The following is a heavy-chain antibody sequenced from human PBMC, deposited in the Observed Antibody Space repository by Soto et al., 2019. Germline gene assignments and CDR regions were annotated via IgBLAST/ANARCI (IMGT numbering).Heavy chain of an antibody. CDR1: DFPFVDIG. D-gene: IGHD3-9*01. J-gene: IGHJ4*02. V-gene: IGHV3-20*04. CDR3: ARGLRYFDWLLPGPFDY. Sequence: GGSLRLSCAASDFPFVDIGMSWVRQPPGKGLEWVSGINWNGGSTGYADSVKGRFTISRDNAKNSLYLQMNSLRAEDTALYYCARGLRYFDWLLPGPFDYWGQGTLVTVSS. CDR2: INWNGGST.